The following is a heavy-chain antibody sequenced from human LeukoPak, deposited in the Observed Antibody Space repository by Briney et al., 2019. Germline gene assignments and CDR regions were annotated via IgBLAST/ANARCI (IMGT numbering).Heavy chain of an antibody. CDR2: IRYDGSNK. D-gene: IGHD5/OR15-5a*01. CDR3: AKDTVKVSTISRVPYYTDV. J-gene: IGHJ6*03. CDR1: GFTFSSYG. V-gene: IGHV3-30*02. Sequence: PGGSLRLSCAASGFTFSSYGMHWVRQAPGKGLEWVAFIRYDGSNKYYADSVKGRFTISRDNSKNTLYLQMNSLRAEDTAVYYCAKDTVKVSTISRVPYYTDVWGKGTTVTISS.